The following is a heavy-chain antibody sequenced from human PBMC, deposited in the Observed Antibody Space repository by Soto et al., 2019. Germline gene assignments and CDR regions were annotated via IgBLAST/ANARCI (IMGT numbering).Heavy chain of an antibody. J-gene: IGHJ4*02. CDR1: GFTFSSYG. CDR2: IWYDGSNK. D-gene: IGHD3-22*01. Sequence: QVQLVESGGGVVQPGRSLRLSCAASGFTFSSYGMHWVRQAPGKGLEWVAVIWYDGSNKYYADSVKGRFTISRDNSKNTLYLQMNSLRAEDTAVYYCARKDYYDSSGYFVDWGQGTLVTVSS. CDR3: ARKDYYDSSGYFVD. V-gene: IGHV3-33*01.